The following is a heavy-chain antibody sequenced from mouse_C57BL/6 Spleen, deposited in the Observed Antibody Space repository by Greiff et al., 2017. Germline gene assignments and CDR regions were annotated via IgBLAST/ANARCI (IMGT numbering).Heavy chain of an antibody. V-gene: IGHV5-17*01. CDR3: ARRNGHFDY. CDR1: GFTFSAYG. CDR2: ISSGSSTI. Sequence: EVMLVESGGGLVKPGGSLKLSCAASGFTFSAYGMHWVRQAPAKGLEWVAYISSGSSTIYYADTVKGRFTISRDNAKNTLFLQMTSLRSEDTAMYYCARRNGHFDYWGQGTTRTVSS. J-gene: IGHJ2*01.